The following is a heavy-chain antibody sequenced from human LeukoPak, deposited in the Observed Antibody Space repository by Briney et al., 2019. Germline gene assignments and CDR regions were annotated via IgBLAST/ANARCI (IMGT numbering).Heavy chain of an antibody. V-gene: IGHV3-20*04. CDR2: VNWNGGST. J-gene: IGHJ6*03. D-gene: IGHD2-8*01. Sequence: GGSLRLSCAASGFAFDDYGMTWVRQAPGKGLEWVSGVNWNGGSTGYADSVKGRFTISRDNAKNSLYLQMNSLRAEDTALYYCARAPGVRYYYYMDVWGKGTTVTVSS. CDR1: GFAFDDYG. CDR3: ARAPGVRYYYYMDV.